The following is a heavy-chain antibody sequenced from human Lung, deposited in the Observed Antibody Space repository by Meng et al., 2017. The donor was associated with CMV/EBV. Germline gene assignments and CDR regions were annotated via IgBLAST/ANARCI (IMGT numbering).Heavy chain of an antibody. V-gene: IGHV3-21*01. D-gene: IGHD6-13*01. CDR2: ISTTSTYI. Sequence: GEXXKISCAAPGFTFSAYAMNWVRQAPGKGLEWVTSISTTSTYIYYADSVKGRFTISRDNAQNSVYLQMNSLSAEDTGVYYCARSWDGMDVWGQGTTVTVSS. J-gene: IGHJ6*02. CDR1: GFTFSAYA. CDR3: ARSWDGMDV.